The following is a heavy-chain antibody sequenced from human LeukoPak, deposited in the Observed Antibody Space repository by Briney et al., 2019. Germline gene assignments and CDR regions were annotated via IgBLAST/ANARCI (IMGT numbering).Heavy chain of an antibody. V-gene: IGHV3-21*01. CDR2: ISSSSSYI. J-gene: IGHJ4*02. Sequence: GGSLRLSCAASGFTFSSYSMNWVRQAPGKGLEWVSSISSSSSYIYYADSVKGRFTISRDNAKNSLYLQMNSPRAEDTAVYYCARDLVTGYSSSGGGYWGQGTLVTVSS. D-gene: IGHD6-13*01. CDR3: ARDLVTGYSSSGGGY. CDR1: GFTFSSYS.